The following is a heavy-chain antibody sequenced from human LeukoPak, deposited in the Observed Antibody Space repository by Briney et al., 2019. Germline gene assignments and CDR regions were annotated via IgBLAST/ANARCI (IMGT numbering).Heavy chain of an antibody. J-gene: IGHJ6*03. CDR1: GGSISSSSYY. D-gene: IGHD2-15*01. CDR2: IYYSGST. Sequence: SETLSLTCTVSGGSISSSSYYWGWIRQPPGKGLEWIGSIYYSGSTYYNPSLKSRVTISVDTSKNQFSLKLSSVTAADTAVYYCARRVDYYYYMDVWGKGTMVTVSS. CDR3: ARRVDYYYYMDV. V-gene: IGHV4-39*07.